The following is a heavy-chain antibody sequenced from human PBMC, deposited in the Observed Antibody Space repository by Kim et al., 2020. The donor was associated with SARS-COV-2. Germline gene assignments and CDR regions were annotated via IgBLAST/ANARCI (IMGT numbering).Heavy chain of an antibody. Sequence: SQTLSLTCAISGDSISSNSAAWNWIRQSPSRGLEWLGRTYYRSRWFNDYAVSVKSRIIINPDTSKNQFSLQLNSVTPEDTAVYYCARVIAARPPHAFDIWGQGTVVTVSS. V-gene: IGHV6-1*01. CDR2: TYYRSRWFN. D-gene: IGHD6-6*01. CDR1: GDSISSNSAA. CDR3: ARVIAARPPHAFDI. J-gene: IGHJ3*02.